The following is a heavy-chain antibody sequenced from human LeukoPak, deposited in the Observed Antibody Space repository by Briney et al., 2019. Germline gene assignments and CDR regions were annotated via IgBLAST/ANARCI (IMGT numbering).Heavy chain of an antibody. CDR2: IYYSGST. CDR3: ARQGVPAANPFDI. J-gene: IGHJ3*02. D-gene: IGHD2-2*01. CDR1: GGSFSGYY. Sequence: SETLSLTCAVYGGSFSGYYWSWIRQPPGKGLEWIGSIYYSGSTYYNPSLKSRVTISVDTSKNQFSLKLSSVTAADTAVYYCARQGVPAANPFDIWGQGTMVTVSS. V-gene: IGHV4-34*01.